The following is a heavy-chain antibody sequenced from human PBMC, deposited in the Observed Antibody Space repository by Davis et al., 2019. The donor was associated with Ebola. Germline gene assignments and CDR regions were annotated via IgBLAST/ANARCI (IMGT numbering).Heavy chain of an antibody. D-gene: IGHD6-19*01. V-gene: IGHV3-13*01. Sequence: GESLKISCAASGFTFSNYDMHWVRQTSGKGLEWVSVIGAAGDTYYSDSVKGRFTISRENAKSSLYLQMNGLRVEDTAVYYCTRVGYSSGWDYWGQGTLVTVPS. CDR2: IGAAGDT. CDR3: TRVGYSSGWDY. J-gene: IGHJ4*02. CDR1: GFTFSNYD.